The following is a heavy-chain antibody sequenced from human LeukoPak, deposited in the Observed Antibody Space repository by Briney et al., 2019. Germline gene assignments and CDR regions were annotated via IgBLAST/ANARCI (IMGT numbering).Heavy chain of an antibody. CDR1: DASVSSSGFH. V-gene: IGHV4-39*01. Sequence: SETLSLTWTVSDASVSSSGFHWGWIRQPRGQGLEWIGTMSYTGPTYYNPSLQSRVIISRDTSKNQLSWRLSSVTAADTAVYYCARRIDVAVGWFDHWGQGTLVTVSS. CDR3: ARRIDVAVGWFDH. CDR2: MSYTGPT. J-gene: IGHJ5*02. D-gene: IGHD5-24*01.